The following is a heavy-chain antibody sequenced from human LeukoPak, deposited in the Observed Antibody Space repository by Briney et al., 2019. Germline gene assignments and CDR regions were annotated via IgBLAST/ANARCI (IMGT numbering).Heavy chain of an antibody. D-gene: IGHD6-6*01. CDR3: ACRTSSSIHDAIAI. Sequence: GESLQISCKGSGYSFTSYCFGWVRHMPRKGLEWMGIIYHRGSRTKYSPSLQGQVTISADKSSSTSYLQLSTVTASDTAMYYCACRTSSSIHDAIAIWGQGTTVTVSS. J-gene: IGHJ3*02. CDR1: GYSFTSYC. V-gene: IGHV5-51*01. CDR2: IYHRGSRT.